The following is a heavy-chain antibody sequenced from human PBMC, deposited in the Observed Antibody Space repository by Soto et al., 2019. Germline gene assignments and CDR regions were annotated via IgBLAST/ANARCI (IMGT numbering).Heavy chain of an antibody. Sequence: PXETLSLTCAVYGLSLSGYYWSWIRQPPGKGLEWIGEINHSGSTNYNPSLKSRVTISVDTSKNQFSLKLSSVTAADTAVYHCARVGYSSSPGGWFDHWGQGTLVTVSS. CDR1: GLSLSGYY. J-gene: IGHJ5*02. V-gene: IGHV4-34*01. CDR2: INHSGST. D-gene: IGHD6-13*01. CDR3: ARVGYSSSPGGWFDH.